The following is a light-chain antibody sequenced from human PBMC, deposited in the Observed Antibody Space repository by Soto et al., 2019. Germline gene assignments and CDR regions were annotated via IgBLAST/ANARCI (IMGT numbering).Light chain of an antibody. J-gene: IGLJ1*01. CDR2: EVS. CDR3: SSYTTTSARV. V-gene: IGLV2-14*01. Sequence: QPVLTQPASVSGSPGQSITVSCTGTSSDIGSYNYVSWYQQKPGKAPKLMIYEVSNRPSGVSNRFSGSKSGNTASLTISGLQAEDESDYYCSSYTTTSARVFGTGTKVTVL. CDR1: SSDIGSYNY.